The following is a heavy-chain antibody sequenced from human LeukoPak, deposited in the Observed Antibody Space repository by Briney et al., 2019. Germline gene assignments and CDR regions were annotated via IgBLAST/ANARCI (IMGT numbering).Heavy chain of an antibody. J-gene: IGHJ4*02. Sequence: GGSLRLSCAASGFTFSSYSMNWVRQAPGKGLEWVSSISSSSSYIYYADSVKGRFTISRDNAKNSLYLQMNSLRAEDTAVYYCASCYNSSGYYFFGGQGTLVTVSS. CDR3: ASCYNSSGYYFF. CDR2: ISSSSSYI. V-gene: IGHV3-21*01. CDR1: GFTFSSYS. D-gene: IGHD3-22*01.